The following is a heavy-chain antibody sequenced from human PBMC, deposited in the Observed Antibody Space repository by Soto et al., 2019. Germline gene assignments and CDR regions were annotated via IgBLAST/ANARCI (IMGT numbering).Heavy chain of an antibody. J-gene: IGHJ6*02. V-gene: IGHV3-30-3*01. CDR3: ARGDREAIRVGVGARPVESGIDI. CDR1: GFTFRNYA. D-gene: IGHD3-10*01. CDR2: IAYDGSNA. Sequence: QVQLVESGGGVVQPGGSLRLSCAASGFTFRNYAMHWVRQAPGKGLECLAVIAYDGSNAFYSDSVKGRFTISRDTSKNTLYLHMNSLRSEDTGVYYCARGDREAIRVGVGARPVESGIDIWGQGTTVTVSS.